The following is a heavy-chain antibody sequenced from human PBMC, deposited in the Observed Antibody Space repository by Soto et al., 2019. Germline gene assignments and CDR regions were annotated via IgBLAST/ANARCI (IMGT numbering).Heavy chain of an antibody. CDR2: ISGSGGST. D-gene: IGHD5-18*01. V-gene: IGHV3-23*01. CDR1: GFTFSSYG. J-gene: IGHJ1*01. CDR3: ANRGYSYGYAIEYFQH. Sequence: GGSLRLSCAASGFTFSSYGMHWVRQAPGKGLEWVSAISGSGGSTYYADSVKGRFTISRDDSKNTLYLQMNSLRAEDTAVYYCANRGYSYGYAIEYFQHWGQGTLVTVSS.